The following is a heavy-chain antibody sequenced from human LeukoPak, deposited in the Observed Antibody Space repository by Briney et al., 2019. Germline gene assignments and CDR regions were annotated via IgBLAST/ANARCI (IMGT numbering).Heavy chain of an antibody. J-gene: IGHJ3*02. CDR1: GGSISSYY. D-gene: IGHD2-2*01. V-gene: IGHV4-59*01. Sequence: SETLSLTCTVSGGSISSYYWSWIRRPPGKGLEWIGYIYYSGSINYNPSLKSRVTISVDTSKNQFSLKLSSVTAADTAVYYCARVEDIVVVPAPGAFDIWGQGTMVTVSS. CDR3: ARVEDIVVVPAPGAFDI. CDR2: IYYSGSI.